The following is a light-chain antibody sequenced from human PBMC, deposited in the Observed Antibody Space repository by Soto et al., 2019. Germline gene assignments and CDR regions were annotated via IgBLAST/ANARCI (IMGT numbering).Light chain of an antibody. CDR3: STYTGSNTPYV. J-gene: IGLJ1*01. CDR2: QVS. Sequence: QSALTQPASVSGSPGQSISISCTGATSDIGNYNYFSWYQQHPGKAPKLIIYQVSNRPSGVSNRFSGSKSGNTASLTISGLQAYDEADYYCSTYTGSNTPYVFGTGTKVTVL. V-gene: IGLV2-14*01. CDR1: TSDIGNYNY.